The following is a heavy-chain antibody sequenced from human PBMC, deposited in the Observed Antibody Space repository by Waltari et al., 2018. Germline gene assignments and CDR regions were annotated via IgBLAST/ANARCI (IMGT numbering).Heavy chain of an antibody. CDR2: TAPRYSYT. CDR3: ARHEYSTSSVDYYFGLDF. CDR1: GYRFSSNW. D-gene: IGHD6-6*01. J-gene: IGHJ6*02. Sequence: EVQLVQSGAEMRKHGESLTISCQGFGYRFSSNWIRWVRTMPGKGLEWMGGTAPRYSYTDSSPTVHGHVTISGNKSIATAFLHCSSLKASDTAVYYCARHEYSTSSVDYYFGLDFWGQGTTVTVSS. V-gene: IGHV5-10-1*03.